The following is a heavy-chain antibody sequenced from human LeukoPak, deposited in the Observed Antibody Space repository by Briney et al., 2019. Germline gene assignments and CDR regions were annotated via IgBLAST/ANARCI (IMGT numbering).Heavy chain of an antibody. V-gene: IGHV3-23*01. J-gene: IGHJ4*02. Sequence: GGSLRLSCAASGFTFKSHAMSWVRQAPGKGLEWVSATSGSGGSKFYADSVKGRFTISRDNSKNTLYLQMNSLRAEDTAVYYCAKPYRDCSSTSCYFSFDYWGQGTLVTVSS. CDR2: TSGSGGSK. CDR1: GFTFKSHA. CDR3: AKPYRDCSSTSCYFSFDY. D-gene: IGHD2-2*01.